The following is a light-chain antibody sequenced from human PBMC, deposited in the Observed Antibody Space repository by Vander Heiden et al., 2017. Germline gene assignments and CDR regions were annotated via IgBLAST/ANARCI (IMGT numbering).Light chain of an antibody. V-gene: IGKV3-20*01. CDR1: QRVSANF. CDR3: QHYCHFPPWT. Sequence: DIVLTQSPGTLSLSPGESATLSCGASQRVSANFLAWYQQKPGQAPRLLIYDVSRRAAGIPDRFSGSGAGTDFTLTISRLEPEDSALYYCQHYCHFPPWTFGQGTMVEIK. J-gene: IGKJ1*01. CDR2: DVS.